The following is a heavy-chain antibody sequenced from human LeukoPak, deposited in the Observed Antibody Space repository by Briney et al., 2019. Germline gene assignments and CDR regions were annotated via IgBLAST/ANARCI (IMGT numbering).Heavy chain of an antibody. J-gene: IGHJ6*02. V-gene: IGHV3-9*01. D-gene: IGHD3-3*01. CDR2: ISWNSGSI. Sequence: PGGSLRLSCAASGFTFDDYAMHWVRQAPGKGLEWVSGISWNSGSIGYADFVKGRFTISRDNAKNSLYLQMNSLRAEDTALYYCAKEGGATIFGVVISGYGMDVWGQGTTVTVSS. CDR1: GFTFDDYA. CDR3: AKEGGATIFGVVISGYGMDV.